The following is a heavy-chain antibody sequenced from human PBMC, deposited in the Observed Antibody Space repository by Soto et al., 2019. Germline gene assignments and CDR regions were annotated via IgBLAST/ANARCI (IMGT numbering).Heavy chain of an antibody. CDR2: IYWDDDK. V-gene: IGHV2-5*02. D-gene: IGHD2-15*01. J-gene: IGHJ4*02. Sequence: SGPTLVNPTQTLTLTCTFSGFSLSTSGVGVGWIRQPPGKALEWLALIYWDDDKRYSPSLKSRLTITKDTSKNQVVLTMTNMDPVETATYYCAHRPSYCSGGSCYSGFDYWGQGTLVTVSS. CDR1: GFSLSTSGVG. CDR3: AHRPSYCSGGSCYSGFDY.